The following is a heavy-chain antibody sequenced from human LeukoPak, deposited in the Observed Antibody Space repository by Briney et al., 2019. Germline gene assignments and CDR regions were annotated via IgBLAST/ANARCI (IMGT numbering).Heavy chain of an antibody. D-gene: IGHD1-26*01. J-gene: IGHJ6*03. Sequence: PGGSLRLSCAASGFTFSSYAMSWVREAPGKGRGWGSAISGSGGSTYYADSVKGRFTISRDNSKNTLYLQMNSLRAEDTAVYYCAKMSEPPHSDYYYYYYMDVWGKGTTVTVSS. V-gene: IGHV3-23*01. CDR2: ISGSGGST. CDR3: AKMSEPPHSDYYYYYYMDV. CDR1: GFTFSSYA.